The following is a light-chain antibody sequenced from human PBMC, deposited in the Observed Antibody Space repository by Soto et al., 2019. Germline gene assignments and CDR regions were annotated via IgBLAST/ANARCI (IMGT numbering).Light chain of an antibody. Sequence: EIFLTQSPGTLSLSPGERATLSCRASQGIGDTLAWYQHKPGQTPRLLIYDTSTRATGVPTRFSGSRSGAEFTLTINSLQSEDFAVYYCQPYNNWPLTVGGGTKVDIK. CDR3: QPYNNWPLT. CDR2: DTS. CDR1: QGIGDT. V-gene: IGKV3-15*01. J-gene: IGKJ4*01.